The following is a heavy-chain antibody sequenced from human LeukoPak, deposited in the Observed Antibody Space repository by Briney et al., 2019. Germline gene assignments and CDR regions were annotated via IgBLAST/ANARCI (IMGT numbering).Heavy chain of an antibody. J-gene: IGHJ4*02. V-gene: IGHV3-30*18. CDR3: AKDGGSSWTPLYYFDY. CDR1: GFTFRTYG. Sequence: GGSLRLSCAASGFTFRTYGMHWVRQVPGKGLEWVAFISYVGNNKYYADSVKGRFTISRDNSKNTLYLQMNSLRAEDTAVYYCAKDGGSSWTPLYYFDYWGQGTLVTVSS. CDR2: ISYVGNNK. D-gene: IGHD6-13*01.